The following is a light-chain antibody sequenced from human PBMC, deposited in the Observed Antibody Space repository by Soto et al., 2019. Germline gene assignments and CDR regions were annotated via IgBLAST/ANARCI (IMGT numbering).Light chain of an antibody. V-gene: IGKV1-33*01. CDR2: DTS. CDR1: QDIRNY. CDR3: QEYDNVPPGRVP. J-gene: IGKJ3*01. Sequence: DIQMTQSPSSLSASVGDRVTISCQASQDIRNYLNWYQQKTGKAPQLLLYDTSHLETGVPARFSGSGSGTHFTFTISSLQPDDIATYYRQEYDNVPPGRVPSGPGPKVDIK.